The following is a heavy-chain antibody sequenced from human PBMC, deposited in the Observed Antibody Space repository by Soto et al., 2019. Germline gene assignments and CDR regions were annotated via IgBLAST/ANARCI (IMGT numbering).Heavy chain of an antibody. CDR3: ETKVVTGTWYYYYYYGMDV. Sequence: GESLKISCKGSGYSFTSYWISWVRQMPGKGLEGMGRIDPSDSYTNYSPSFQGHVTISADKSISTAYLQCSSLKASDTAMYYCETKVVTGTWYYYYYYGMDVWGQGTTVTVSS. CDR2: IDPSDSYT. V-gene: IGHV5-10-1*01. J-gene: IGHJ6*02. CDR1: GYSFTSYW. D-gene: IGHD1-20*01.